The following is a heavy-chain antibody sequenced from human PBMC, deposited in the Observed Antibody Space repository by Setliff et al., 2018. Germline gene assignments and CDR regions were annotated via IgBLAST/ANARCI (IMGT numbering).Heavy chain of an antibody. V-gene: IGHV3-20*04. J-gene: IGHJ1*01. CDR1: GFTFNDYG. Sequence: PGGSLRLSCAASGFTFNDYGLTWLRRVPGKGLEWVSGIDWNGGRIGYADSVKGRFTISRDNSNNTLYLQMNSLRAEDTAVYYCASPLENFQHWGQGTLVTVSS. CDR2: IDWNGGRI. CDR3: ASPLENFQH.